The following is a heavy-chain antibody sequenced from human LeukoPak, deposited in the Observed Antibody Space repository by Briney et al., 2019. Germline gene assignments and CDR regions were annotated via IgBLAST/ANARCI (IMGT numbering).Heavy chain of an antibody. CDR1: GYSLSDGFY. D-gene: IGHD2-15*01. V-gene: IGHV4-38-2*01. CDR3: PTSGVLYWIQT. Sequence: SETLSLTCSVSGYSLSDGFYWGWIRQPPGKGLEWIGTIYHTGNTYYNPSLESRITISVDTSKNQFSLKLTSVTATDTAVYYCPTSGVLYWIQTWGQGTLVTVSS. J-gene: IGHJ5*02. CDR2: IYHTGNT.